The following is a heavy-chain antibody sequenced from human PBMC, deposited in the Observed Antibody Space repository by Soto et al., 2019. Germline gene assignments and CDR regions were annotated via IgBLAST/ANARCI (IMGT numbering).Heavy chain of an antibody. CDR3: ARSNWNYGNNFDY. V-gene: IGHV1-8*01. D-gene: IGHD1-7*01. CDR1: GYTFTSYD. Sequence: ASVKVSCKASGYTFTSYDINWVRQATGQGLEWMGWMNPNSGNTGYAQKFQGRVTMTRNTSISTAYMELSGLRSEDTAVYYCARSNWNYGNNFDYWGQGTLVTVSS. J-gene: IGHJ4*02. CDR2: MNPNSGNT.